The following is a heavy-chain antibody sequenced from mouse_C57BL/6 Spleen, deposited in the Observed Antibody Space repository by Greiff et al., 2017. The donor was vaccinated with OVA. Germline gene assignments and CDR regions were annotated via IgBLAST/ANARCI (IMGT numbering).Heavy chain of an antibody. D-gene: IGHD2-12*01. J-gene: IGHJ3*01. CDR3: ARRSYYGYDEGWFAY. V-gene: IGHV1-72*01. Sequence: QVQLQQPGAELVKPGASVKLSCKASGYTFTSYWMHWVKQRPGRGLEWIGRIYPNSGGTKYNEKFKSKATLTVDKPSSTAYMQLSSLTSEDSAVYYCARRSYYGYDEGWFAYWGKGTLVTVSA. CDR2: IYPNSGGT. CDR1: GYTFTSYW.